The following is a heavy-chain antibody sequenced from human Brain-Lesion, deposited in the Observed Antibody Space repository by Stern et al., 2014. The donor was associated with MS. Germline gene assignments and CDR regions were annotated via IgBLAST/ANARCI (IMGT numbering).Heavy chain of an antibody. J-gene: IGHJ6*02. Sequence: VQLEESGPGLVKPSQTLSLSCTVSGGSISSGGYYWSWIRQPAGKGLEWIGRIFNSGRTRYNPSLKSRVTISIDTSKNQFSLRLNSMTAADTAVYYCARGRVVPGFQYYATDVWGQGTTVIVSS. CDR1: GGSISSGGYY. CDR3: ARGRVVPGFQYYATDV. CDR2: IFNSGRT. V-gene: IGHV4-61*02. D-gene: IGHD2-2*01.